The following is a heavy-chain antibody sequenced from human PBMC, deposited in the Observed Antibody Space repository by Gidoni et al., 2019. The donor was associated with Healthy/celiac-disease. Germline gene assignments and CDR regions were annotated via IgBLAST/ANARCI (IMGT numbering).Heavy chain of an antibody. Sequence: EVQLVESGGGLVQPGRSLRPSCAASGSTFDDYAMHWVRQAPGKGLEWVSGSSWNSGSIGYADSVKGRFTISRDNAKNSLYLQMNSLRAEDTALYYCAKAQLAAATLDYWGQGTLVTVSS. CDR1: GSTFDDYA. V-gene: IGHV3-9*01. CDR2: SSWNSGSI. J-gene: IGHJ4*02. D-gene: IGHD6-13*01. CDR3: AKAQLAAATLDY.